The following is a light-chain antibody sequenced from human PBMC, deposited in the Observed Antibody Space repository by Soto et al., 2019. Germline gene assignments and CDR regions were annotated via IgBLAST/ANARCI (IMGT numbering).Light chain of an antibody. J-gene: IGLJ1*01. Sequence: ALTHPASVSGSPGQSTTISCTGTSSDVGSHNLVSWYQQYPGKAPKLIIFEASKRPSGVSNRFSGSKSGSTASLTISGLQDEDEADYYCCSNAAGSTYVFGTGTKVTVL. CDR1: SSDVGSHNL. CDR3: CSNAAGSTYV. V-gene: IGLV2-23*01. CDR2: EAS.